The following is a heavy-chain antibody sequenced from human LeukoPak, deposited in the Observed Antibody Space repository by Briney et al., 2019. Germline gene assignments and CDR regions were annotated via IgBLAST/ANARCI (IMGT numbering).Heavy chain of an antibody. J-gene: IGHJ4*02. D-gene: IGHD2-21*02. Sequence: PGGSLRLSCAASGFPFSTYAMNWVRQAPGKGLEWVSVITGSGGFTQYADSVKGRFTISRDNSKDTLFLQMHSLRPGDTAVYYCVREDTPATANYWGQGTLVTISS. V-gene: IGHV3-23*01. CDR3: VREDTPATANY. CDR2: ITGSGGFT. CDR1: GFPFSTYA.